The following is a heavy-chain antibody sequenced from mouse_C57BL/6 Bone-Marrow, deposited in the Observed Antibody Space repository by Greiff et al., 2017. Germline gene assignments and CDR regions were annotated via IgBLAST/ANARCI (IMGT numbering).Heavy chain of an antibody. CDR2: IYPRDGST. CDR1: GYSFTDYT. V-gene: IGHV1-78*01. D-gene: IGHD1-1*01. J-gene: IGHJ4*01. Sequence: QVQLKESDAELVKPGASVKISCKASGYSFTDYTIHWMKQRPEKGLEWIGYIYPRDGSTKYNEKFKGKATLTADQSSSTAYMQLNSLTSEYSAVYICARSLITTVVAVDYWGQGTSVTVSS. CDR3: ARSLITTVVAVDY.